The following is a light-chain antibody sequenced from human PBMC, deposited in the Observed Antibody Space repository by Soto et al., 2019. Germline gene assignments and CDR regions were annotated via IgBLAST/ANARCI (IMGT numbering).Light chain of an antibody. J-gene: IGKJ4*01. CDR3: QPYNNWPLALT. Sequence: EIVMTQSPATLSVSPGERATLSCRASQSVSSNLAWYQQKPGQAPRLLIYGASTRATGIPARFSGSGSGTEFTRTISSLQSEDFAVYYCQPYNNWPLALTFGGGTKVEIK. CDR2: GAS. V-gene: IGKV3-15*01. CDR1: QSVSSN.